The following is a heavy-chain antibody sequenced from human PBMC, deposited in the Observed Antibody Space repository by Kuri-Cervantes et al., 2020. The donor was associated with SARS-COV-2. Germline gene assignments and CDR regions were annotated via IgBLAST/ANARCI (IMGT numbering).Heavy chain of an antibody. CDR1: GGSISSSSYY. J-gene: IGHJ4*02. CDR2: IYNSENT. CDR3: ARGGIYDSSGYYGY. D-gene: IGHD3-22*01. Sequence: SETLSLTCTVSGGSISSSSYYWGWIRQPPGKGLEWIGRIYNSENTRYNPSLKGRVTMSMDTSKSQFSLKLSSVTAADTAVYYCARGGIYDSSGYYGYWGQGTLVTVSS. V-gene: IGHV4-39*07.